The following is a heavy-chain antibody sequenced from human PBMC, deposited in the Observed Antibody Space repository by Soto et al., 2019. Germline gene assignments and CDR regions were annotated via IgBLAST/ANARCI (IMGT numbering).Heavy chain of an antibody. J-gene: IGHJ4*02. V-gene: IGHV1-46*01. CDR1: GYTFTSYY. CDR2: INPSGGST. CDR3: ARDIHSSGWYRGTFDY. Sequence: QVQLVQSGAEVKKPGASVKVSCKASGYTFTSYYMHCVRQAPGQGLEWMGIINPSGGSTIYAQKFQGRVTMTSDTSTSTVYMELSSLRSEDTAVYYCARDIHSSGWYRGTFDYWGQGTLVTVSS. D-gene: IGHD6-19*01.